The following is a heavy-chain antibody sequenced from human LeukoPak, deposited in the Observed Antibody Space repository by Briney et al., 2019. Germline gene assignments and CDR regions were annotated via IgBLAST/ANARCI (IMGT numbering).Heavy chain of an antibody. CDR2: ISVGGGNT. CDR1: GFTFSSYW. V-gene: IGHV3-23*01. D-gene: IGHD5-18*01. Sequence: GGSLRLSCAASGFTFSSYWMNWVRQAPGKGLEWVSAISVGGGNTYYADSVKGRFTISRDNSKNTLYLQMNSLRAEDTAIYYCAKDKGYSYGPNQFYFDYWGQGTLVTVSS. J-gene: IGHJ4*02. CDR3: AKDKGYSYGPNQFYFDY.